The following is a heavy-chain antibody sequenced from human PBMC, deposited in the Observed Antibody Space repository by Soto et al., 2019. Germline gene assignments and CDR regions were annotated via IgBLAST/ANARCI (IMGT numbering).Heavy chain of an antibody. J-gene: IGHJ6*02. D-gene: IGHD3-3*01. CDR1: GGTFSSYA. Sequence: GASVKVSCKSSGGTFSSYAISWVRQAPGQGLEWIGGIIPIFGTANYAQKFQGRVTITADESTSTAYMELSSLRSEDTAVYYCARGTRPRYYDFWSGSPQGDGMDVWGQGTTVTVSS. CDR2: IIPIFGTA. CDR3: ARGTRPRYYDFWSGSPQGDGMDV. V-gene: IGHV1-69*13.